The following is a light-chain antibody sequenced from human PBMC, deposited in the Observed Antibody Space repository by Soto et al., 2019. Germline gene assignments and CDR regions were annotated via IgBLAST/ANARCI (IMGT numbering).Light chain of an antibody. CDR2: LGS. CDR3: MKDIQIASLT. V-gene: IGKV2-28*01. CDR1: QRILHINGYNN. J-gene: IGKJ4*01. Sequence: DIVMTQSPLSLPVTTGEPASISCRSRQRILHINGYNNLEWDLQKTGQSPQLLSYLGSNRAAGVPDRISGSGPGSDFTMKISRVEAEDVGVNYCMKDIQIASLTFGGGTKVEI.